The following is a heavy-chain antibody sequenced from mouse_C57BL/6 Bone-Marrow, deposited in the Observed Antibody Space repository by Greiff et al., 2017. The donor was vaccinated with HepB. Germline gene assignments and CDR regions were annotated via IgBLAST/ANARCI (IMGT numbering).Heavy chain of an antibody. CDR3: ARGGIDGYPDY. V-gene: IGHV1-26*01. J-gene: IGHJ2*01. CDR1: GYTFTDYY. CDR2: INPNNGGT. D-gene: IGHD2-3*01. Sequence: EVKLQQSGPELVKPGASVKISCKASGYTFTDYYMNWVKQSHGKSLEWIGDINPNNGGTSYNQKFKGKATLTVDKSSSTAYMELRSLTSEDSAVYYCARGGIDGYPDYWGQGTTLTVSS.